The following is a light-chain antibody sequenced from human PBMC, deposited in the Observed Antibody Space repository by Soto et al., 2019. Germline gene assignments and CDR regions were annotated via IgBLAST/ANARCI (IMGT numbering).Light chain of an antibody. J-gene: IGLJ2*01. Sequence: QSALTQPASVSGSPGQSITISCTGTNSDVGNYNLVSWYQQHPGKAPKLMIYEGSQRPSGVSNRFSGSKSGNTASLTISGLQAEDEADYYCCSFAGSNTWVFGGGTKVTVL. V-gene: IGLV2-23*01. CDR2: EGS. CDR1: NSDVGNYNL. CDR3: CSFAGSNTWV.